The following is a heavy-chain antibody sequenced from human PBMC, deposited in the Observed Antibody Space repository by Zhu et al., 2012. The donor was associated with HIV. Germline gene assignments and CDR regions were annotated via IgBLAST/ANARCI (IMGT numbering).Heavy chain of an antibody. CDR1: GGSVSSGSYY. Sequence: QVQLQESGPGLVKPSETLSLTCTVSGGSVSSGSYYWSWIRQPPGKGLEWIGYIYYSGSTNYNPSLKSRVTISVDTSKNQFSLKLSSVTAADTAVYYCARNLRGYYDILTGYYWGDAFDIWGQGTMVTVSS. V-gene: IGHV4-61*01. CDR2: IYYSGST. CDR3: ARNLRGYYDILTGYYWGDAFDI. J-gene: IGHJ3*02. D-gene: IGHD3-9*01.